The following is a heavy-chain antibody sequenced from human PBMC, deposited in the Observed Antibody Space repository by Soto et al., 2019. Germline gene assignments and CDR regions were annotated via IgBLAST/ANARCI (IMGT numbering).Heavy chain of an antibody. CDR2: IYHSGST. J-gene: IGHJ5*02. CDR3: AADRLPTDRYKWVDP. D-gene: IGHD1-20*01. Sequence: PSETLSLTCAVSGGSISSGGYSWSWIRQPPGKGLEWIGYIYHSGSTYYNPSLKSRVTITRDMSTSTAYMELSSLISEDTAVYYCAADRLPTDRYKWVDPWGLGTLVTVSS. V-gene: IGHV4-30-2*01. CDR1: GGSISSGGYS.